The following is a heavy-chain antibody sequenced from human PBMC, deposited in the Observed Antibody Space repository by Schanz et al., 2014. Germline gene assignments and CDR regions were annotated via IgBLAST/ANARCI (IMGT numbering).Heavy chain of an antibody. J-gene: IGHJ4*02. CDR2: INTNTGNP. Sequence: QVQLVQSGAEVKKPGASVKVSCKASGYTFTSYAMNWVRQAPGQGLEWVGWINTNTGNPTYAQGVTGRFVFSLDTSVSTAYLQISSLKADDTAVYYCAREDYLDSSGYSCGYWGQGTLVTVSS. D-gene: IGHD3-22*01. CDR3: AREDYLDSSGYSCGY. CDR1: GYTFTSYA. V-gene: IGHV7-4-1*02.